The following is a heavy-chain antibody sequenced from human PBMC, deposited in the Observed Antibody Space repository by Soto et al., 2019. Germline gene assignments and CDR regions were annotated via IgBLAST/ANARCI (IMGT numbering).Heavy chain of an antibody. V-gene: IGHV3-48*02. D-gene: IGHD1-26*01. J-gene: IGHJ4*02. CDR3: ARLVEGHFDY. CDR1: GFPFSIYS. CDR2: ITSDTNTI. Sequence: EVQLVESGGGLVQPGGSLRLSCAASGFPFSIYSMNWVRQSPGKGLEWSSYITSDTNTIKYADSVKGRFTISRDNAKNLVDMQMNSLRDEDTAVYFCARLVEGHFDYWGQGTVVTVSS.